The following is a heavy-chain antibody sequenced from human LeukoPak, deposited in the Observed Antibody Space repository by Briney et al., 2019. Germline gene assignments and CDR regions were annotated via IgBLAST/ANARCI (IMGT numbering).Heavy chain of an antibody. CDR2: IYYIGSS. CDR1: GGSISSSSYY. V-gene: IGHV4-39*01. D-gene: IGHD2-2*01. J-gene: IGHJ4*02. CDR3: ARRDCTSTTCYAGSYYFDY. Sequence: SETLSLTCTVFGGSISSSSYYWGWIRQPPGKGLEWSGSIYYIGSSYYNPSLKSRVTISVDTSKNQFSLKLTSVTAADTAVYYCARRDCTSTTCYAGSYYFDYWGQGTLVTVSS.